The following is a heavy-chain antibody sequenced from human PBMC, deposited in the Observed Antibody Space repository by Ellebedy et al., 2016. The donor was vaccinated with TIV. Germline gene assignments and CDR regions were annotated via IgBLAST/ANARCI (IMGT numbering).Heavy chain of an antibody. CDR1: GFLFCNYG. Sequence: GESLKISXAASGFLFCNYGMHWVRQAPGKGLEWAAVIWYDGSNKYYADSVKGRFTISRDNSKNTLYLEMNSLRAEDTAVYYCVRAPRGQYYFDYWGQGTVVTVSS. V-gene: IGHV3-33*01. J-gene: IGHJ4*02. CDR2: IWYDGSNK. CDR3: VRAPRGQYYFDY. D-gene: IGHD5-12*01.